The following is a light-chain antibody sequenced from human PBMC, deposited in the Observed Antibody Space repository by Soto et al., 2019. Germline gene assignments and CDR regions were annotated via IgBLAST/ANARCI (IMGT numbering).Light chain of an antibody. CDR1: QSISGQ. CDR2: QAS. J-gene: IGKJ1*01. V-gene: IGKV1-5*03. CDR3: LQYQSYWT. Sequence: DIQMTQSPSTLSASVGDRVSITCRASQSISGQLDWYQQKPGKAPNLLIYQASNLETGVPSRFTGSGSGTEFTLTISSLQPDDLATYYCLQYQSYWTFGQGTKVEVK.